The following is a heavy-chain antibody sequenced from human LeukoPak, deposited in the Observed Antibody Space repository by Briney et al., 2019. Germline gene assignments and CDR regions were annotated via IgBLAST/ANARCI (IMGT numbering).Heavy chain of an antibody. J-gene: IGHJ4*02. CDR1: GFIFSSYS. CDR2: IKEDGSEK. V-gene: IGHV3-7*01. CDR3: VRDYSGNYS. D-gene: IGHD1-26*01. Sequence: SGGSLRLSCAASGFIFSSYSMSWVRQAPGKGLEWVANIKEDGSEKYYVGSVKGRFIISRDNAKNSLYLQMNSLRAEDTAVYYCVRDYSGNYSWGQGSLASVSS.